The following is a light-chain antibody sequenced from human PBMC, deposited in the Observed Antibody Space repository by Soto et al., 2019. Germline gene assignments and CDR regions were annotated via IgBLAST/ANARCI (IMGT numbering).Light chain of an antibody. V-gene: IGKV4-1*01. CDR3: QPYYDPPQT. J-gene: IGKJ1*01. CDR1: QSVLYSSNNKNY. Sequence: DIVMTQSPDSLAVSLGERATINCKSSQSVLYSSNNKNYLAWYQQKPGQPPKLLIYWASTRESGVPARFSGSGSGTDFTLTISSLQAEDVAVYYCQPYYDPPQTFGQGTKVEIK. CDR2: WAS.